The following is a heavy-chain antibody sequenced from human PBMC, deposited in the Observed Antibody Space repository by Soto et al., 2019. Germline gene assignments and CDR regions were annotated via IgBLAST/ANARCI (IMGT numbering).Heavy chain of an antibody. CDR3: ARGSVDTVDSSGFYEY. Sequence: SETLSLTCAVYGGSFSAYYWRWIRQPPGKGLEWIGEINHSGGTSYNPSLKSRVTISVDASKSQFSLKLTSVTAADRAVYSCARGSVDTVDSSGFYEYWGKGTPVTVSS. CDR1: GGSFSAYY. CDR2: INHSGGT. D-gene: IGHD3-22*01. J-gene: IGHJ4*02. V-gene: IGHV4-34*01.